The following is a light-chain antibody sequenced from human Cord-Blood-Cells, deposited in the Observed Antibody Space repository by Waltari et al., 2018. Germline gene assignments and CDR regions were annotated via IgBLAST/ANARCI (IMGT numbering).Light chain of an antibody. J-gene: IGKJ1*01. Sequence: DIQMTQSPSSLSASVGDRVTITCRASQSISSYLNWYQQKPGKAPKLLLYAASSLQSGVPSRFSGSGSGTDFTLTISSLQPEDFANYYCQQSYSTTWTFGQGTKVEIK. V-gene: IGKV1-39*01. CDR3: QQSYSTTWT. CDR1: QSISSY. CDR2: AAS.